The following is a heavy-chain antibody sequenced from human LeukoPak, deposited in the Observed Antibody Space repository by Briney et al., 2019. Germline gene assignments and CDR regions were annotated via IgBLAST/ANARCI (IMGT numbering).Heavy chain of an antibody. V-gene: IGHV3-9*01. CDR2: ISWNSGSI. Sequence: PGRSLRLSCAASGFTFDDYAMHWVRQAPGKGLEWVSGISWNSGSIGYADSVKGRFTISRDNAKNSLYLQMNSLRAEDTALYYCAKSRASCCSSTSCYYYYYGMDVWGQGTTVTVSS. J-gene: IGHJ6*02. CDR1: GFTFDDYA. CDR3: AKSRASCCSSTSCYYYYYGMDV. D-gene: IGHD2-2*01.